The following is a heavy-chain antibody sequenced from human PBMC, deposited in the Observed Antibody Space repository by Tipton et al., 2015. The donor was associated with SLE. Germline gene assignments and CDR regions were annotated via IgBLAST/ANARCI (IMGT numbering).Heavy chain of an antibody. D-gene: IGHD1-26*01. V-gene: IGHV3-53*05. J-gene: IGHJ4*02. Sequence: SLRLSCAASGFTVSSNYMSWVRQAPGQGLEWVSVIYSGGSTYYADSVKGRFTISRDNSKNTLYLQMGSLRTEDMAVYYCARRDTTNCYDYWGQGTVVTVSS. CDR1: GFTVSSNY. CDR2: IYSGGST. CDR3: ARRDTTNCYDY.